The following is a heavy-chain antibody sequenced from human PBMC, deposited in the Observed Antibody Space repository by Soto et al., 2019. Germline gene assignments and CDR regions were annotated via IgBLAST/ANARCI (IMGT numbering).Heavy chain of an antibody. CDR1: VFTFSGSG. V-gene: IGHV3-30*03. Sequence: QVQLVESGGGVVQPGRSLSLTCEASVFTFSGSGMHWVRQAPGKGLEWVALVSNDGTRKYYADSVNCRFTISRDNSENTLYLQMNSLRAEDTAVYYCARWVGGSMYDNSGKYDSWGHGTLVTVSS. J-gene: IGHJ5*01. CDR3: ARWVGGSMYDNSGKYDS. D-gene: IGHD3-22*01. CDR2: VSNDGTRK.